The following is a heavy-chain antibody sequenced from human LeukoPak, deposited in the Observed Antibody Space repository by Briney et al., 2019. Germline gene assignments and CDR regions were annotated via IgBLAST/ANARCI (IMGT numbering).Heavy chain of an antibody. CDR3: AREFDYYYYGMDV. J-gene: IGHJ6*02. Sequence: SVKVSCKASGGTFSSYAISWVRRAPGQGLEWMGGIIPIFGTANYAQKFQGRVTITADESTSTAYMELSSLRSEDTAVYYCAREFDYYYYGMDVWGQGTTVTVSS. CDR1: GGTFSSYA. D-gene: IGHD3-16*01. V-gene: IGHV1-69*13. CDR2: IIPIFGTA.